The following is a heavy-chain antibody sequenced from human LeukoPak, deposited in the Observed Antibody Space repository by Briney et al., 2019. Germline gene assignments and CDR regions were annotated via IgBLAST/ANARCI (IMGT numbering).Heavy chain of an antibody. J-gene: IGHJ5*02. Sequence: SETLSLTCTVSGASISGTAYYWGWVRQPPRKGLEWIGNIYYSGSTNYNPSLKSRVTISVDSSKNQFSLKLSSVTAADTAVYYCARGAGRVDWFDPWGQGTLVTVSS. D-gene: IGHD1-26*01. CDR2: IYYSGST. CDR1: GASISGTAYY. V-gene: IGHV4-39*07. CDR3: ARGAGRVDWFDP.